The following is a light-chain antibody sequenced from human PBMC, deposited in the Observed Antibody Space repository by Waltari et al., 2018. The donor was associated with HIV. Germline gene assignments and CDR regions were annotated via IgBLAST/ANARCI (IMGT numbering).Light chain of an antibody. CDR3: QSYDTRLSGSV. J-gene: IGLJ3*02. CDR2: GNN. V-gene: IGLV1-40*01. CDR1: SSNIGARAPFD. Sequence: QSVLTQPPSVSGAPGQTVTISCTGSSSNIGARAPFDVHWYQQLPGTAPKLLIYGNNNRPSGVPDRFSCSKSGASASLAITGLQAEDEADYYCQSYDTRLSGSVFGGGTKLTVL.